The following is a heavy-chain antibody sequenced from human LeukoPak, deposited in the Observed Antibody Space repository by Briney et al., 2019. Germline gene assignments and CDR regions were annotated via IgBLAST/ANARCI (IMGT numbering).Heavy chain of an antibody. V-gene: IGHV3-74*01. CDR2: INTDGRTT. J-gene: IGHJ4*02. CDR1: GFTFSTSW. Sequence: GGSLRLSCAASGFTFSTSWMHWFRQAPGKGLVWVSRINTDGRTTGYADSVRGRFTISRDNAKNTLYLQMNGLRAEDTAVYYCAKDLTWNTADYWGQGALATVSS. CDR3: AKDLTWNTADY. D-gene: IGHD1/OR15-1a*01.